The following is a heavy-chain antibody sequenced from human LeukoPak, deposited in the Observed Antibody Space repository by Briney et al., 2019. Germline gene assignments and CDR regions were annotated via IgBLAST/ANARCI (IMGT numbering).Heavy chain of an antibody. D-gene: IGHD4-17*01. J-gene: IGHJ4*02. CDR2: INPSSGRT. Sequence: ASVKVSCKASGYTFSAYYIHWVRQAPGQGLEWMGWINPSSGRTNYAWRFQGRVTMTSDTSITTAYMELSRLTSDDTAVYYCASRSSTVATLPFHYWGQGTLVTVSS. V-gene: IGHV1-2*02. CDR1: GYTFSAYY. CDR3: ASRSSTVATLPFHY.